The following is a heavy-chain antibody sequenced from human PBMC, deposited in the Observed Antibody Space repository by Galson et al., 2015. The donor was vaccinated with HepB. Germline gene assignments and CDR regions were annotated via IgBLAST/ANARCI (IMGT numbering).Heavy chain of an antibody. D-gene: IGHD3-3*01. J-gene: IGHJ6*03. Sequence: PALVKPTQTLTLTCTFSGFSLSTSGVGVGWIRQPPGKALEWLALIYWNDDKRYSPSLKSRLTITKDTSKNQVVLTMTNMDPVDTATYYCAHISVVNDFWSGYYNPLRYYYYYMDVWGKGTTVTVSS. CDR3: AHISVVNDFWSGYYNPLRYYYYYMDV. V-gene: IGHV2-5*01. CDR1: GFSLSTSGVG. CDR2: IYWNDDK.